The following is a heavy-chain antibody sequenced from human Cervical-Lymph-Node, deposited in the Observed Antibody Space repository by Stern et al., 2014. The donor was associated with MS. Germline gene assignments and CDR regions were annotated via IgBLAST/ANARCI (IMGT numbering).Heavy chain of an antibody. D-gene: IGHD2-2*02. V-gene: IGHV1-69*01. CDR3: ARDGRHSYTYALDV. J-gene: IGHJ6*02. CDR1: GGTFSVYA. Sequence: VQLVESGAEVKKPGSSVKISCKASGGTFSVYAISWLRQAPGQGLEWMGGLIPVLVTANYAQKFQGRVAITADESTRTTAMQLSSLRSNDTAVYYCARDGRHSYTYALDVWGQGTTVSVPS. CDR2: LIPVLVTA.